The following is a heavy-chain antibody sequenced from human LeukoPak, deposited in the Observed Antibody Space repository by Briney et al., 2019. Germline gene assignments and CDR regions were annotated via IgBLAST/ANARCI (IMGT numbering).Heavy chain of an antibody. CDR2: INPNSGGT. V-gene: IGHV1-2*06. Sequence: ASVKVSCKASGYTFTGYYMHWVRQAPGQGLEWMGRINPNSGGTNYAQKFQGRLTMTRDTSISTAYMELSRLRSDDTAVYYCARGVQRRADYYDSSGLDYWGQGTLVTVSS. CDR1: GYTFTGYY. CDR3: ARGVQRRADYYDSSGLDY. D-gene: IGHD3-22*01. J-gene: IGHJ4*02.